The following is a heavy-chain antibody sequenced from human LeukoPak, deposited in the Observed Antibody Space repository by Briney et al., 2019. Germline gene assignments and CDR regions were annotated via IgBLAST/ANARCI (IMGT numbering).Heavy chain of an antibody. V-gene: IGHV1-69*13. D-gene: IGHD5-24*01. CDR3: AREGLGPVDGYKSSQEPYFDY. J-gene: IGHJ4*02. Sequence: RASVKVSYKASGGTFIIYAISWVRQAPGQGREWMGGIIPIFGTANYAQKFQGRVTITADESTSTAYMELSSLRSEDTAVYYCAREGLGPVDGYKSSQEPYFDYWGQGTLVTVSS. CDR1: GGTFIIYA. CDR2: IIPIFGTA.